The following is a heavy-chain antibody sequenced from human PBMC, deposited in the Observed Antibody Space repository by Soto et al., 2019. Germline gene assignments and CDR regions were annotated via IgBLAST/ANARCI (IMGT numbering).Heavy chain of an antibody. CDR1: GFTFNNYA. CDR2: IRDNGGST. V-gene: IGHV3-23*01. Sequence: EVQLLESGGGLVQPGGSLRLSCAASGFTFNNYAMTWVRQAPGKGLECVSTIRDNGGSTYYADSVKGRFTISRDNSKKTLYLQMNSLRAEDTAVYYCAKGLVPAAKTSLNDYWGQGTLVTVSS. D-gene: IGHD2-2*01. CDR3: AKGLVPAAKTSLNDY. J-gene: IGHJ4*02.